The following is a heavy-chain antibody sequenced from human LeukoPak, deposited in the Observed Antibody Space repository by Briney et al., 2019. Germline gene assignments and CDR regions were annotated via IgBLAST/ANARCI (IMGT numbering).Heavy chain of an antibody. J-gene: IGHJ4*02. CDR1: GFTFDGYA. D-gene: IGHD6-19*01. CDR2: ISGDGGST. Sequence: GGSLRLSCAASGFTFDGYAMHWVRQAPGKGLEWVSLISGDGGSTYYADSVKGRFTISRDNSKNSLYLQTNSLRTEDTALYYCARDTGSGWDLDYWGQGTLVTVSS. CDR3: ARDTGSGWDLDY. V-gene: IGHV3-43*02.